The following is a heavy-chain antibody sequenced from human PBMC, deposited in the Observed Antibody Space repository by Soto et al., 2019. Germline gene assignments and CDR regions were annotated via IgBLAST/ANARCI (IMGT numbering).Heavy chain of an antibody. CDR3: ARATGADKEDY. CDR1: GFTFSSYW. V-gene: IGHV3-7*04. Sequence: EVQLVESGGGLVQPGGSLRLSCAASGFTFSSYWMSWVRQAPGKGLEWVANIKEDGSERYYVDSVKGRFTISRDNAKNSLYLQMKRLRAEDTAVYYCARATGADKEDYWGQGTLVTVSS. CDR2: IKEDGSER. J-gene: IGHJ4*02. D-gene: IGHD3-10*01.